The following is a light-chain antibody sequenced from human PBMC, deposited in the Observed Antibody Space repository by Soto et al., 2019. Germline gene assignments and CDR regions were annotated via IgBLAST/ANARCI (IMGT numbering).Light chain of an antibody. J-gene: IGLJ1*01. Sequence: QSVLTQPPSVSGAPGQAVSISCTGSGSNLGAGYDVNWYQQFPGTAPTLLISDNTNRPSGVPDRFSGSKSGTSASLVISGLQSDDEADYYCQSYDNSLRGYVFGPGTKLTVL. CDR3: QSYDNSLRGYV. CDR1: GSNLGAGYD. CDR2: DNT. V-gene: IGLV1-40*01.